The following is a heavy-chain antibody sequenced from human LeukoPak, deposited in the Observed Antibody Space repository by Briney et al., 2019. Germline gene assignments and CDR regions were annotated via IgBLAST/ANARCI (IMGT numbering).Heavy chain of an antibody. CDR2: IYYSGST. V-gene: IGHV4-59*08. CDR3: ARLDPDYGDYAFDY. D-gene: IGHD4-17*01. J-gene: IGHJ4*02. CDR1: GGSISSYY. Sequence: PSETLSLTCTVSGGSISSYYWGWIRQPPGKGLEWIGYIYYSGSTNYNPSLKSRVTISVDTSKNQFSLKLSSVTAADTAVYYCARLDPDYGDYAFDYWGQGTLVTVSS.